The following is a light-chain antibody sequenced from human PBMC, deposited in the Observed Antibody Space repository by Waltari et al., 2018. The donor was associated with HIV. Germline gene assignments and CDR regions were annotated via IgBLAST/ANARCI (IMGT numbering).Light chain of an antibody. CDR3: QQSSLTPRTPRT. Sequence: IQMTQSPSSLSASLGDRVAITCRASQSVGNYVNWYQQKPGKAPNLLIYAASSLQRGVPSRFSGSGSGTDFTLIISDLQPEDYATYYCQQSSLTPRTPRTFGQGTKVEL. J-gene: IGKJ1*01. CDR1: QSVGNY. CDR2: AAS. V-gene: IGKV1-39*01.